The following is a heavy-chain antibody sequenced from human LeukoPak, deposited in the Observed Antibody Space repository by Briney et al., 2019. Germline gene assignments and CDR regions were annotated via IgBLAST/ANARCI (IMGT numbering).Heavy chain of an antibody. D-gene: IGHD6-19*01. CDR3: AREGSSGWYYYYYYYGMDV. J-gene: IGHJ6*02. V-gene: IGHV1-18*01. CDR2: ISAYNGNT. CDR1: GYTFTSYG. Sequence: ASVKVSCKASGYTFTSYGISWVRQAPGQGLEWMGWISAYNGNTNYAQKLQGRVTMTTDTSTSTAYMELRSLRSDDTAVYYCAREGSSGWYYYYYYYGMDVWGQGTTVTVSS.